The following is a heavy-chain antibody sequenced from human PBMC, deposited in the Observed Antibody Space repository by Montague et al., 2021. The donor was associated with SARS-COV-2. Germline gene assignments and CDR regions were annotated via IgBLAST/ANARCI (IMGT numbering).Heavy chain of an antibody. CDR1: GFSFSNYD. CDR2: IDTAGHT. J-gene: IGHJ6*02. D-gene: IGHD3-16*01. V-gene: IGHV3-13*04. Sequence: SLRLSCAASGFSFSNYDMYWVRQATGKGLECVSGIDTAGHTYYPGSVKGRFTISRENANNSLYLQMNSLRDGDTAVYYCARETTVQYYYAMDVWGQGTTVTVSS. CDR3: ARETTVQYYYAMDV.